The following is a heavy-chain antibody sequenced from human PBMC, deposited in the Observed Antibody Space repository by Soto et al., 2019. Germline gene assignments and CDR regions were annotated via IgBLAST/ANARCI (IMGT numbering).Heavy chain of an antibody. CDR3: SMPYCTGDRCSSYVLDV. CDR1: GFTFSDYR. V-gene: IGHV3-49*03. CDR2: IRSKAYGGTT. J-gene: IGHJ6*02. Sequence: GGSLRLSSTTSGFTFSDYRMNWFRQAPGNGLEWVGFIRSKAYGGTTQYAASVRGRFTISRDDSKSITYLQMNSLQTEDTAVYYCSMPYCTGDRCSSYVLDVWGQGTTVTGSS. D-gene: IGHD2-8*02.